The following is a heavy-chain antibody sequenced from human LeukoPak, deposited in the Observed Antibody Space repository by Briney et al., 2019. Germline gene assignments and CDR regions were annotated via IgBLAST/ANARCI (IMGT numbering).Heavy chain of an antibody. CDR2: VDPEDGET. V-gene: IGHV1-69-2*01. J-gene: IGHJ1*01. CDR3: ATPPRYSTLEYFQH. D-gene: IGHD6-13*01. CDR1: GYTFTDYY. Sequence: ASVKVSCKVSGYTFTDYYMHWVQQAPGKGLEWMGLVDPEDGETIYAEKFQGRVTITADTSTDTAYMELSSLRSEDTAVYYCATPPRYSTLEYFQHSGQGTLVTVSS.